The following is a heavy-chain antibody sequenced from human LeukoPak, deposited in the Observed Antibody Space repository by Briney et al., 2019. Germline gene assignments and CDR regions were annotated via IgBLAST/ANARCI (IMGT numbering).Heavy chain of an antibody. J-gene: IGHJ6*02. Sequence: PGGSLRLSCAASGFTFSSYAMSWVRQAPGKGLEWVSAISGSGGSTYYADSVKGRFTISRGNSKNTLYLQMNSLRAEDTAVYYCAKAGPYYDFWSGYYLALGGDYGMDVWGQGTTVTVSS. CDR3: AKAGPYYDFWSGYYLALGGDYGMDV. CDR1: GFTFSSYA. V-gene: IGHV3-23*01. CDR2: ISGSGGST. D-gene: IGHD3-3*01.